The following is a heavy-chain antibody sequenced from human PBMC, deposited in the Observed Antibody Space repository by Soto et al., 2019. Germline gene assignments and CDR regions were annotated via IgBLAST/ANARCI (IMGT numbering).Heavy chain of an antibody. J-gene: IGHJ3*02. V-gene: IGHV3-11*01. CDR1: GGSFSGYY. Sequence: LSLTCAVYGGSFSGYYWSWIRQPPGKGLEWVSYISSGATTIYYADSVKGRFTISRDNAKNSLYLQMNSLRAEDTALYYCARVPPGGYSGYDSAFDIWGQGTMVTVSS. CDR3: ARVPPGGYSGYDSAFDI. D-gene: IGHD5-12*01. CDR2: ISSGATTI.